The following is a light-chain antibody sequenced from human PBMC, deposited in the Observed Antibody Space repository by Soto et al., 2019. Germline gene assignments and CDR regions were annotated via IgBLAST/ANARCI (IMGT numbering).Light chain of an antibody. CDR1: QSVSSSY. CDR3: QQYGSLRT. CDR2: GAS. V-gene: IGKV3-20*01. J-gene: IGKJ1*01. Sequence: EIVLPQSPSTLSLPPGERAPLSCRASQSVSSSYLAWYQQKPGQAPRLLIYGASSRATGIPDRFSGSGSGTDFTLTISRLEPEDFAVYYCQQYGSLRTFGQGTKVDIK.